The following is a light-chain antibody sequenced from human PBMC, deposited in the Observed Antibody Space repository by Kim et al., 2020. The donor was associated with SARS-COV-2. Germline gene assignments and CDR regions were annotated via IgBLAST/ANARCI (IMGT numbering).Light chain of an antibody. V-gene: IGKV2-24*01. Sequence: PTPISCRARQTLGESDEETYWSWLHQRTGQPPRLLIYKISNRFSGVPDRFSGSGAGTDFTLKISRVEAEDVGVYYCMQATHSPITFGQGTRLEIK. J-gene: IGKJ5*01. CDR2: KIS. CDR1: QTLGESDEETY. CDR3: MQATHSPIT.